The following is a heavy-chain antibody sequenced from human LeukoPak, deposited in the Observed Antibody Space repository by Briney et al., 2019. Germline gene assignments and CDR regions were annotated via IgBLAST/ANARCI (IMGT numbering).Heavy chain of an antibody. J-gene: IGHJ3*02. V-gene: IGHV2-5*01. D-gene: IGHD1-26*01. CDR2: IYWNDDK. CDR1: GFSLSTSGVG. CDR3: AHSSHSGSYGAFDI. Sequence: ESGPTLVTPTQTLTLTCTFSGFSLSTSGVGVGWIRQPPGKALEWLARIYWNDDKRYRSSLRSRLTITKDTSKNQVVLTMTNMDPVDTATYYCAHSSHSGSYGAFDIWGQGTMVTVSS.